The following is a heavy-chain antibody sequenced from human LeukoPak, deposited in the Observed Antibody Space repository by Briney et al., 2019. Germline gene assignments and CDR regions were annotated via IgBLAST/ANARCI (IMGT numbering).Heavy chain of an antibody. V-gene: IGHV4-31*03. J-gene: IGHJ4*02. CDR3: ARDYGTVTTPDY. CDR2: IYHSGNT. CDR1: GDSISSGGNY. Sequence: SETLSLTCTVSGDSISSGGNYWSWIRQRPGQGLEWIGCIYHSGNTYYNPSLKSRLTMSVDTSKNQFSLKLSSVTAADTAVYYCARDYGTVTTPDYWGQGTLVTVSS. D-gene: IGHD4-17*01.